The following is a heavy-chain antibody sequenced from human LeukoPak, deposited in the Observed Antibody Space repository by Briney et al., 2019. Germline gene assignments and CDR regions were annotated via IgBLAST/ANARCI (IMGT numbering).Heavy chain of an antibody. D-gene: IGHD4-11*01. CDR2: INSDGSST. CDR3: AKSIDHSNYRRIVA. CDR1: GFTFSSYW. Sequence: GGSLRLSCAASGFTFSSYWMHWVRQAPGKGLVWVSRINSDGSSTSYADSVKGRFTISRDNAKNTLYLQMDSLRVEDTAVYYCAKSIDHSNYRRIVAWGQGTLVTVSS. V-gene: IGHV3-74*01. J-gene: IGHJ5*02.